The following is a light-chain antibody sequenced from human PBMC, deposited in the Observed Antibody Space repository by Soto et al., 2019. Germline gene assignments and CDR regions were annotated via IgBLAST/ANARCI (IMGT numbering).Light chain of an antibody. CDR1: LPISNY. CDR2: AAS. V-gene: IGKV1-27*01. Sequence: DFQMTPSPAYLSASVCDRVTINCRASLPISNYLAWYQQKPGKIPNLLIYAASTLQAGVPSRFSGSGSGTDFTLTISRLEPEDFAVYYCQQYGSSGTFGQGTKVDIK. J-gene: IGKJ1*01. CDR3: QQYGSSGT.